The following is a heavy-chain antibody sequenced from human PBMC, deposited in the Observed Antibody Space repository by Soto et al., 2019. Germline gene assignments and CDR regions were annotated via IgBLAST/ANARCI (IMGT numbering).Heavy chain of an antibody. D-gene: IGHD3-16*01. J-gene: IGHJ6*02. CDR2: IIPILDLV. CDR1: GDSFNDYA. V-gene: IGHV1-69*01. CDR3: ETATERTPGGRVDV. Sequence: VQLEQSETEVRKPGSSVKLSCKTSGDSFNDYAISWVRQAPGQGLEWMGGIIPILDLVRYAEKCQGRVTISATDSTDTRFLEVTRLRSEDTATAYCETATERTPGGRVDVWGLVTPVSVSS.